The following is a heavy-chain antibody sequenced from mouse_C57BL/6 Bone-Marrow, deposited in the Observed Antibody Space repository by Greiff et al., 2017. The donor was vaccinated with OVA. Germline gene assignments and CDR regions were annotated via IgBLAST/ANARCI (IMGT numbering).Heavy chain of an antibody. CDR1: GYTFTSYW. CDR3: ASPDGYYAMDY. V-gene: IGHV1-61*01. D-gene: IGHD2-3*01. Sequence: QVQLKQPGAELVRPGSSVKLSCKASGYTFTSYWMDWVKQRPGQGLEWIGNIYPSDSETHYNQKFKDKATLTVDKSSSTAYMQLSSLTSEDSAVYYCASPDGYYAMDYWGQGTSVTVSS. J-gene: IGHJ4*01. CDR2: IYPSDSET.